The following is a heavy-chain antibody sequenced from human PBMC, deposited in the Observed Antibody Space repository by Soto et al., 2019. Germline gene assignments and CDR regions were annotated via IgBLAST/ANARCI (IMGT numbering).Heavy chain of an antibody. J-gene: IGHJ4*02. CDR2: ISAYSGST. CDR3: ARSIAAAVDFDY. D-gene: IGHD6-13*01. CDR1: GCTFSSYA. V-gene: IGHV1-18*01. Sequence: ASVKVACKASGCTFSSYAISWVRQAPGQGLEWMGWISAYSGSTNYAQKLQGRVTMTTDTSTSTAYMELRSLRFDDTAVYYCARSIAAAVDFDYWGQGTLVTVSS.